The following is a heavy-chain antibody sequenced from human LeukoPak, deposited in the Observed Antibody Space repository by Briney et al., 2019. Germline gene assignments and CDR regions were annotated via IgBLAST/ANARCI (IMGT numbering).Heavy chain of an antibody. D-gene: IGHD3-16*01. CDR2: IYPGESDT. Sequence: GESLQISCKGSGYIFSNYWIGWVRQVPGKGPEWMGIIYPGESDTRYSPSFEGQVTISADKSSSTCYLEWSGLKASDTAMYYCARHYYDYVWGSYGIDYWGQGTLVTVSS. V-gene: IGHV5-51*01. CDR3: ARHYYDYVWGSYGIDY. J-gene: IGHJ4*02. CDR1: GYIFSNYW.